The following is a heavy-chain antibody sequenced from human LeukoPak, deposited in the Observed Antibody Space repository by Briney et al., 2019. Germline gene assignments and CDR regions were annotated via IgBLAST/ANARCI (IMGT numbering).Heavy chain of an antibody. D-gene: IGHD2-15*01. CDR2: ICGNNGNT. J-gene: IGHJ4*02. V-gene: IGHV3-23*01. CDR1: GFTFSSYA. Sequence: PGGSLRLSCADSGFTFSSYAMRWVRQAPGKGLEWVSDICGNNGNTYYADSVKGRFTISRDNSKNTLYLQMNSLRAEDTAVYYCAKQTGGSCYSGFDSWGQGTLVTVST. CDR3: AKQTGGSCYSGFDS.